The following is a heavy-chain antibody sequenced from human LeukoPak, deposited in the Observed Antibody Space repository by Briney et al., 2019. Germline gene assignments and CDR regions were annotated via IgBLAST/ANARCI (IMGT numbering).Heavy chain of an antibody. J-gene: IGHJ2*01. CDR2: IYYSGST. CDR1: GGSISSYY. Sequence: SETLSLTCTVSGGSISSYYWSWIRQPPGKGLEWIGYIYYSGSTNYNPSLKSRVTISVDTSKNQFSLKLSSVTAADTAVYYCARKGGDCTNGVCLNWYFDLWGRGTLVTVSS. D-gene: IGHD2-8*01. CDR3: ARKGGDCTNGVCLNWYFDL. V-gene: IGHV4-59*01.